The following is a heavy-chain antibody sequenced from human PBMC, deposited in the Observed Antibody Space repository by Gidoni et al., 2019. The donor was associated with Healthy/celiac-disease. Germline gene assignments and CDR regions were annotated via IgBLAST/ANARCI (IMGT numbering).Heavy chain of an antibody. CDR3: ARDTRIAVAGWDY. D-gene: IGHD6-19*01. V-gene: IGHV1-3*01. CDR1: GYTFTSYA. J-gene: IGHJ4*02. CDR2: INAGNGNT. Sequence: QVQLVQSGAEVKKPGASVKVSCKASGYTFTSYAMHWVRQAPGQRLEWMGWINAGNGNTKYSQKFQGRVTITRDTSASTAYMELSSLRSEDTAVYYCARDTRIAVAGWDYWGQGTLVTVSS.